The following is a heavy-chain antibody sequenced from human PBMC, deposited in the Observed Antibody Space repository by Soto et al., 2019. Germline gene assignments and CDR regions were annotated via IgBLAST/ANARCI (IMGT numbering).Heavy chain of an antibody. V-gene: IGHV4-59*01. CDR3: ARGRRDYGMDV. J-gene: IGHJ6*02. Sequence: QVQVQESGPGLVKPSETLSLTCTVSGGSIRSYYRCWILQPPGKGLELIGYIYTSGTSNYNPSLKSRVTMSVDTSKKQFSLKLSSGTAANTAVYDCARGRRDYGMDVWGQGTTVAVSS. CDR1: GGSIRSYY. CDR2: IYTSGTS.